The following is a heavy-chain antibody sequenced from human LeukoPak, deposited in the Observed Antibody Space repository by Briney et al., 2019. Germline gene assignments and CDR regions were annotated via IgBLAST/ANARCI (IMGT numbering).Heavy chain of an antibody. Sequence: ASVKVSCKASGYTFTSYDINWVRQATGQGLEWMGWMNPNSGNTGYAQKFQGRVTITRNTSISTAYMELSSLRSEDTAVYYCAKGFRVAVAGTSWFDPWGQGTLVTVSS. D-gene: IGHD6-19*01. V-gene: IGHV1-8*03. CDR1: GYTFTSYD. CDR3: AKGFRVAVAGTSWFDP. CDR2: MNPNSGNT. J-gene: IGHJ5*02.